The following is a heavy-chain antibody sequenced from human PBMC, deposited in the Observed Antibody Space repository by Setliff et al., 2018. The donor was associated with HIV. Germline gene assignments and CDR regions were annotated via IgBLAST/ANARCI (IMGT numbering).Heavy chain of an antibody. J-gene: IGHJ4*02. V-gene: IGHV1-3*01. CDR2: INVGKGNT. D-gene: IGHD1-26*01. CDR1: GYTFKTYG. Sequence: ASVKVSCKASGYTFKTYGMHGVRQAPGQSLEWMAWINVGKGNTKYSQNFQGRLTVTGDTSASTVDMELSSLTHEDTAVYYCARDFSGTYYGDIDYWGQGTLVTVSS. CDR3: ARDFSGTYYGDIDY.